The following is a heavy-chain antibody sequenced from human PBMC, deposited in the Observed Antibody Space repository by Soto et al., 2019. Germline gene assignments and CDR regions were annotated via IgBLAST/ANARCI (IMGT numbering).Heavy chain of an antibody. CDR2: ISGSGST. D-gene: IGHD2-2*01. CDR3: AKSSYQLLSPLDY. J-gene: IGHJ4*02. Sequence: GGSLRLSCAASGFTFSDYAMSWVRQAPGKGLEWVSGISGSGSTYYADSVKGRFTISRDISKNTLYLQMNSLRAEDTAVFYCAKSSYQLLSPLDYWGQGSLVTVSS. CDR1: GFTFSDYA. V-gene: IGHV3-23*01.